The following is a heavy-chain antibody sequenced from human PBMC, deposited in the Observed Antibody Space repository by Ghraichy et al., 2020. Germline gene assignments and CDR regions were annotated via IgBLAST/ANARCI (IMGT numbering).Heavy chain of an antibody. V-gene: IGHV3-30*04. Sequence: GGSLRLSCAASGFTFSSYAMHWVHQAPGKGLEWVAVISYDGSNKYYADSVKGRFTISRDNSKNTLYLQMNSLRAEDTAVYYCARDQRAVAPGGDAFDIWGQGTMVTVSS. CDR3: ARDQRAVAPGGDAFDI. J-gene: IGHJ3*02. CDR1: GFTFSSYA. CDR2: ISYDGSNK. D-gene: IGHD1-26*01.